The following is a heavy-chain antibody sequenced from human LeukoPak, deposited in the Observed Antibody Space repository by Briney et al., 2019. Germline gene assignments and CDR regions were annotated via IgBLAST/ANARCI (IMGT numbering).Heavy chain of an antibody. V-gene: IGHV3-33*01. Sequence: GGSLRLSCAASGFIFSSYSLHWVRQAPGKGLEWVAIVWFDGSNEYYVDSVKGRFTISRDDSNNMLYLEMNSLRAEDTAVYYCARRLYYDASGFYFRGGYYFDYWGQGTLVTVSS. J-gene: IGHJ4*02. CDR2: VWFDGSNE. CDR3: ARRLYYDASGFYFRGGYYFDY. CDR1: GFIFSSYS. D-gene: IGHD3-22*01.